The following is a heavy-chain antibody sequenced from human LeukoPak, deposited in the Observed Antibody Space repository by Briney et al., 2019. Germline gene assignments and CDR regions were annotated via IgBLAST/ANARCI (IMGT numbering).Heavy chain of an antibody. Sequence: GGSLRFSCAPSGFFFSKYGVHWVRQAPGKGMVWVSRVNSDGRFTKYADSVKGRSTITRDNAKNTLYLQMNSLRAEDTAMYYCVRRDWFDNWGQGTLVTVSS. V-gene: IGHV3-74*03. J-gene: IGHJ5*02. CDR2: VNSDGRFT. CDR3: VRRDWFDN. CDR1: GFFFSKYG.